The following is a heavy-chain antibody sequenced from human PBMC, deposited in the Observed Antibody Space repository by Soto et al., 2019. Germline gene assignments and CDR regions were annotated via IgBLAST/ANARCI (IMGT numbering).Heavy chain of an antibody. CDR1: GGSVSSGSYY. Sequence: SETLSLTCTVSGGSVSSGSYYWSWIRQPPGKGLEWIGYIYYSGSTNYNPSLKSRVTISVDTSKNQFSLKLSSVTAADTAVYYCARDRSSGWPLFDYWGRGTLVTVSS. V-gene: IGHV4-61*01. CDR2: IYYSGST. CDR3: ARDRSSGWPLFDY. D-gene: IGHD6-19*01. J-gene: IGHJ4*02.